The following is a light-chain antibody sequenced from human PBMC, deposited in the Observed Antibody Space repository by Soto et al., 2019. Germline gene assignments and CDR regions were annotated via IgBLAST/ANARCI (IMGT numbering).Light chain of an antibody. Sequence: EIVLTQSPGTLSLSPGERATLSCRASQTVISSYLAWYQQKPGQAPRLLIFGASSRATGIPDRFSGSGSGTDFTLTISGLEPEDVALYYCLQYGGAPRTFGQGTKLEIK. CDR1: QTVISSY. CDR2: GAS. CDR3: LQYGGAPRT. J-gene: IGKJ2*01. V-gene: IGKV3-20*01.